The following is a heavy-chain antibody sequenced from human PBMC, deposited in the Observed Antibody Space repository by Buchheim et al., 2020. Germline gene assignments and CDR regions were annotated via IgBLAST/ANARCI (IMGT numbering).Heavy chain of an antibody. J-gene: IGHJ4*02. D-gene: IGHD3-3*01. V-gene: IGHV3-23*01. CDR1: GFTFRDFT. CDR2: ISGSGVST. CDR3: AKDQKGFYNFWSGYYSFDY. Sequence: EVQLLESGGGLVQPGGSLRLSCAASGFTFRDFTMSWVRRAPGKGLEWVSVISGSGVSTYYADSVKGRFTISRDNSKNTLYLQMNSLRAEDTAVYYCAKDQKGFYNFWSGYYSFDYWGQGT.